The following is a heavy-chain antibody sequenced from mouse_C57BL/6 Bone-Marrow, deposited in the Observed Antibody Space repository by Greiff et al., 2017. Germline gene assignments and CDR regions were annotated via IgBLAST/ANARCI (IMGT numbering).Heavy chain of an antibody. V-gene: IGHV1-82*01. CDR2: IYPGDGDT. CDR3: APIYDGYYYFDY. J-gene: IGHJ2*01. CDR1: GYAFSSSW. Sequence: QVQLQQSGPELVKPGASVTISCKASGYAFSSSWMNWVKQRPGKGLEWIGRIYPGDGDTNYTGKFKGKATLTADKSSSTASMQLSSLTSEDSAVYFCAPIYDGYYYFDYWGQGTTLTVSS. D-gene: IGHD2-3*01.